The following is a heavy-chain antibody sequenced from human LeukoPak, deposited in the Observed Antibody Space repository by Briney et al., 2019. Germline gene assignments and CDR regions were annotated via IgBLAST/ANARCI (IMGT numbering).Heavy chain of an antibody. CDR3: AKGWYYDILTGYYTAPYFDY. D-gene: IGHD3-9*01. V-gene: IGHV3-23*01. CDR2: ISGSGGST. J-gene: IGHJ4*02. CDR1: GFTFSSYA. Sequence: PGGSLRLSCAASGFTFSSYAMSWVRQAPGKGLEWVSAISGSGGSTYYADSVKGRFTTSRDNSKNTLYLQMNSLRAEDTAVYYCAKGWYYDILTGYYTAPYFDYWGQGTLVTVSS.